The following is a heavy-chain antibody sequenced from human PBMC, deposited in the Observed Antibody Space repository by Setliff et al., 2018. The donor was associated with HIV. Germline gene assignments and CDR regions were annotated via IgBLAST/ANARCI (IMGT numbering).Heavy chain of an antibody. CDR1: GDSISSGGYY. V-gene: IGHV4-31*03. Sequence: PSETLSLTCTVSGDSISSGGYYWSWIRQLPGKGLEWIGYIYYSGATYYNPSLKNRVTISLDTSKSQFSLKLTSVTAADTAVYYCARHHELTAHGLFDSWGQGTLVTVSS. D-gene: IGHD1-7*01. CDR2: IYYSGAT. CDR3: ARHHELTAHGLFDS. J-gene: IGHJ4*02.